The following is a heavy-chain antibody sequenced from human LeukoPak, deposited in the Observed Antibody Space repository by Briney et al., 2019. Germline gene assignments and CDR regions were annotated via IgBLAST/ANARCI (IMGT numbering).Heavy chain of an antibody. V-gene: IGHV3-23*01. CDR2: ISGDSATP. CDR1: GFAFNIYA. D-gene: IGHD3-22*01. CDR3: ARDVHLTYYYDSSGYWDY. Sequence: PGGSLRLSCAASGFAFNIYAMTWVRQAPGKGLEWVSTISGDSATPYFADSVKGRFTISRDNSKNTLYLQMNSLRAEDTAVYYCARDVHLTYYYDSSGYWDYWGQGTLVTVSS. J-gene: IGHJ4*02.